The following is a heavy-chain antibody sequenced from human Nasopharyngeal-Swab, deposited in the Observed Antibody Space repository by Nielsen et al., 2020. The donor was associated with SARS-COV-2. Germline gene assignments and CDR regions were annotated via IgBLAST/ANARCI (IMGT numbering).Heavy chain of an antibody. CDR3: ARVLLRALGKFGEGYAFDI. CDR1: GFTFSSHS. J-gene: IGHJ3*02. Sequence: GESLKISCAASGFTFSSHSMNWVRQAPGKGLEWDSSISSSSTYIYYADSVKGRFTIFRDNAKNSLYLQMNSLRVEDTAVYYCARVLLRALGKFGEGYAFDIWGQGTMVTVSS. CDR2: ISSSSTYI. D-gene: IGHD3-10*01. V-gene: IGHV3-21*01.